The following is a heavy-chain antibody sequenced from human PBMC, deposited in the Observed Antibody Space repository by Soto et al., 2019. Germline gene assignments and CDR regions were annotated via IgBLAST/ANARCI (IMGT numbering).Heavy chain of an antibody. CDR3: AREETSNWNYVRWFDP. V-gene: IGHV3-20*01. Sequence: GGSLRLSCAASGFTFDDYGMSWVRQAPGKGLEWVSGINWNGGSTGYADSVKGRFTISRDNAKNSLYLQMNSLRAEDTALYHCAREETSNWNYVRWFDPWGQGTLVTVSS. CDR2: INWNGGST. J-gene: IGHJ5*02. D-gene: IGHD1-7*01. CDR1: GFTFDDYG.